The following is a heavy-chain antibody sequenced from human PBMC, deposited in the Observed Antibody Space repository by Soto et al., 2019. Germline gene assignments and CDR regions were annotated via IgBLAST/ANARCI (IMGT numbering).Heavy chain of an antibody. J-gene: IGHJ3*02. CDR2: IFWGGHK. CDR1: GFSLTATGEG. Sequence: QITLTESGPTLVKPTQTLTLTCTFSGFSLTATGEGVGWIRQPPGKAPEWLAVIFWGGHKRFSPSLKNRLSVTKDTSNNQVVLTMTNMGPADTATYFCARRRVYQIPLGELSPIGDDFDIWGQGTVVTVSS. V-gene: IGHV2-5*02. D-gene: IGHD3-16*02. CDR3: ARRRVYQIPLGELSPIGDDFDI.